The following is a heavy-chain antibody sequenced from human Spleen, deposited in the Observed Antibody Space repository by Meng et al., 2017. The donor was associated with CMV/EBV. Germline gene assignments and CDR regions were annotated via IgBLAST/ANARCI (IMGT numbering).Heavy chain of an antibody. D-gene: IGHD6-6*01. CDR3: ARDNSLKQLGYFDL. V-gene: IGHV3-11*01. CDR1: GFTFSDYY. CDR2: ISSSGSTI. Sequence: GGSLRLSCAASGFTFSDYYMSWIRQAPGKGLEWVSYISSSGSTIYYADSVKGRFTISRDNAKNSLYLQMNSLRAEDTAVYYCARDNSLKQLGYFDLWGRGTLVTVSS. J-gene: IGHJ2*01.